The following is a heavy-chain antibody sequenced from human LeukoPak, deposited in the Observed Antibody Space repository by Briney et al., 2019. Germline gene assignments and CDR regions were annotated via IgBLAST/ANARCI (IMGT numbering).Heavy chain of an antibody. J-gene: IGHJ4*02. CDR2: ISSSSSYI. Sequence: GGSLRLSCAASRFTFSSYSMNWVRQAPGKGLEWVSSISSSSSYIYYADSVKGRFTISRDNAKNSLYLQTNSLRAEDTAVYYCARGCGGDCYPPDYWGQGTLVTVSS. CDR1: RFTFSSYS. V-gene: IGHV3-21*01. D-gene: IGHD2-21*02. CDR3: ARGCGGDCYPPDY.